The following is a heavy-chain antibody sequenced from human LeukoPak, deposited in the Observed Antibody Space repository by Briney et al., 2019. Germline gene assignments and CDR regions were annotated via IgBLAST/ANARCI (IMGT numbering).Heavy chain of an antibody. CDR2: IIPIFGTA. CDR3: ARTSIAAGRADFDY. D-gene: IGHD6-25*01. V-gene: IGHV1-69*05. CDR1: AGTFSSYA. Sequence: SVKVSCKASAGTFSSYAISWVRQAPGRGLEWMGRIIPIFGTANYAQKFQGRVTITTDESTCTAYMELNSLTSDDTAVYYCARTSIAAGRADFDYWGQGTVVTVSS. J-gene: IGHJ4*02.